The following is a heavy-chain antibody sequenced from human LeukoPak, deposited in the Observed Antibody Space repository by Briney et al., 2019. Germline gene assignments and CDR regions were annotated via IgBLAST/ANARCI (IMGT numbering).Heavy chain of an antibody. CDR1: GYTFTGYY. D-gene: IGHD6-19*01. J-gene: IGHJ5*02. V-gene: IGHV1-2*02. Sequence: ASVKVSCKASGYTFTGYYMHCVRQAPGQGLEWMVWINPNSGGTNYAQKFQGRVTMTRDTSISTAYMELSRLRSEDTAVYYCVRAVAGTGWFDRWGQGTLVTVSS. CDR2: INPNSGGT. CDR3: VRAVAGTGWFDR.